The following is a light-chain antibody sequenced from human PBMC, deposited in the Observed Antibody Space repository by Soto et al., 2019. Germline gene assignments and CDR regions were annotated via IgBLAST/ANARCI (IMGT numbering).Light chain of an antibody. CDR2: GAC. CDR1: QSASSSY. J-gene: IGKJ1*01. Sequence: EIVLTHSPGTLSLSPGERATLSCRASQSASSSYLAWYQQKPGQAPRLLIYGACSRATGIPDRFSGSGSGTDFTLTISRLEPEDFAVYYCQQYSSSPGTFGQGTKVEIK. CDR3: QQYSSSPGT. V-gene: IGKV3-20*01.